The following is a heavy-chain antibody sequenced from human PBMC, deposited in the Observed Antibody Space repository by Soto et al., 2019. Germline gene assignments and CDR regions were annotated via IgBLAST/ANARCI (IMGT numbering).Heavy chain of an antibody. CDR2: IWYDGSNK. Sequence: QVQLVESGGGVVQPGRSLRLSCAASGFTFSSYGMHWVRQAPGKGLEGVAVIWYDGSNKYYADSVKGRFTISRDNSKNTLYLQMNSLRAEDTAVYYCARDVGGTVTLYYFDYWGQGTLVTVSS. V-gene: IGHV3-33*01. CDR3: ARDVGGTVTLYYFDY. J-gene: IGHJ4*02. D-gene: IGHD4-17*01. CDR1: GFTFSSYG.